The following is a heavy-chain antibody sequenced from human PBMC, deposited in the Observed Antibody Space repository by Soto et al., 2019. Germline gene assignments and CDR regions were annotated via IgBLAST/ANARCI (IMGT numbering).Heavy chain of an antibody. CDR1: GFTFSSYA. V-gene: IGHV3-23*01. D-gene: IGHD4-17*01. Sequence: LRLSCAASGFTFSSYAMSWVRQAPGKGLEWVSAISGSGGSTYYADSVKGRFTISRDNSKNTLYLQMNSLRDEDTAVYYCARVQTTGLYVQYFDYWGQGTLVTVSS. CDR2: ISGSGGST. J-gene: IGHJ4*02. CDR3: ARVQTTGLYVQYFDY.